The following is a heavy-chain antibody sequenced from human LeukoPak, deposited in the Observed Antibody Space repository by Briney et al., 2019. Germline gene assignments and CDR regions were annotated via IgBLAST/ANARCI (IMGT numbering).Heavy chain of an antibody. CDR1: GFTFYNFA. J-gene: IGHJ3*02. CDR2: ISGSSTGT. CDR3: AKLGQKEQRWHDALDI. V-gene: IGHV3-23*01. Sequence: GGSLRLSCEASGFTFYNFAMSWVRQAPGKGLEWVSAISGSSTGTYYADSVKGRFTIFRDNSKNTLYLQMNSLTVEDTAVYHCAKLGQKEQRWHDALDIWGQGTMVTVS. D-gene: IGHD6-25*01.